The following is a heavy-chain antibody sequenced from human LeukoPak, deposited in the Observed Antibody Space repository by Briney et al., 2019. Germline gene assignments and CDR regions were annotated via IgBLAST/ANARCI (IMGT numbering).Heavy chain of an antibody. CDR2: ISDSGGRT. V-gene: IGHV3-23*01. Sequence: GGSLRLSCTASGFTFRTYAMIWVRQAPGKGLEWVAGISDSGGRTNYADSVKGRFTISRDSPKNTLYLQMNSLRAEDTAVYFCAKRGVVVRVFLVGFHKEAYYFESWGQGALVSVSS. CDR1: GFTFRTYA. CDR3: AKRGVVVRVFLVGFHKEAYYFES. D-gene: IGHD3/OR15-3a*01. J-gene: IGHJ4*02.